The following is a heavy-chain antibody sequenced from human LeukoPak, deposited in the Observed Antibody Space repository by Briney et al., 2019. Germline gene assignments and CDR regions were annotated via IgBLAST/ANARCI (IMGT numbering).Heavy chain of an antibody. CDR3: AELGITMIGGV. V-gene: IGHV3-23*01. D-gene: IGHD3-10*02. CDR1: GFPFGSHA. J-gene: IGHJ6*04. CDR2: ISGSGGKT. Sequence: GGSLRLSCAASGFPFGSHAMTWVRQAPGKGLEWVSGISGSGGKTYNADSLKGRFTISRDNAKNSLYLQMNSLRAEDTAVYYCAELGITMIGGVWGKGTTVTISS.